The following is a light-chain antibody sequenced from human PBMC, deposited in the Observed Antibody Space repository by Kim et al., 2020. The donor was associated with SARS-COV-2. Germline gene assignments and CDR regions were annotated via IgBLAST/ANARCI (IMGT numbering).Light chain of an antibody. CDR2: EDN. CDR3: QSYDSNNCV. J-gene: IGLJ1*01. V-gene: IGLV6-57*02. CDR1: SGSIASNY. Sequence: GKTVTISCTGSSGSIASNYVQWYQQRPGSAPTTVIYEDNQRPSGVPDRFSGSIDSSSNSASLTISGLKTEDEADYYCQSYDSNNCVFGTGTKVTVL.